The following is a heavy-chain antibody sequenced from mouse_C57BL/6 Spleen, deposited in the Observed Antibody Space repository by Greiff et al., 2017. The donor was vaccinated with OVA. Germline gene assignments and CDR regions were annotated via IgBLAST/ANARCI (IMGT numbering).Heavy chain of an antibody. CDR3: ARTYYSNVNWYFDV. CDR1: GYTFTDYN. Sequence: DVQLQESGPELVKPGASVKIPCKASGYTFTDYNMDWVKQSHGKSLEWIGDINPNNGGTIYNQKFKGKATLTVDKSSSTAYMELRSLTSEDTAVYYCARTYYSNVNWYFDVWGTGTTVTVSS. J-gene: IGHJ1*03. V-gene: IGHV1-18*01. CDR2: INPNNGGT. D-gene: IGHD2-5*01.